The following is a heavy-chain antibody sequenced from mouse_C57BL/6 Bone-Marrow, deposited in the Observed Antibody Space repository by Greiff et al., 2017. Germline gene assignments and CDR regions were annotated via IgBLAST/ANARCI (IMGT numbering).Heavy chain of an antibody. Sequence: EVQLQQSGPELVKPGASVKISCKASGYTFTDYYMNWVKQSHGKSLEWIGDINPNNGGTSYNQKFKGKATLTVDKSSSTAYMELRSLTSEDSAVYYCARDPIPYYFDYWGQGTTLTVSS. CDR2: INPNNGGT. V-gene: IGHV1-26*01. CDR1: GYTFTDYY. CDR3: ARDPIPYYFDY. J-gene: IGHJ2*01.